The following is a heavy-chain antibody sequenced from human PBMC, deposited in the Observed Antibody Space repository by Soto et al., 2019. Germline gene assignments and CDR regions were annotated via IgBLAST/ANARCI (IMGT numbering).Heavy chain of an antibody. D-gene: IGHD6-13*01. CDR2: IYYSGST. CDR1: GGSISSYY. Sequence: ESGPGLVKPSETLSLTCTVSGGSISSYYWSWIRQPPGKGLEWIGYIYYSGSTNYNPSLKSRATIPADTSKNQCSLTLSSVTAADTAVYYCARRYGSSFDYWGQGTLVTVSS. V-gene: IGHV4-59*08. CDR3: ARRYGSSFDY. J-gene: IGHJ4*02.